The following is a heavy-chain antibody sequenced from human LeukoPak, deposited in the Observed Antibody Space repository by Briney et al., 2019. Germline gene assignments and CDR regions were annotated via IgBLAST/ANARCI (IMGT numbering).Heavy chain of an antibody. CDR2: INWNGGST. V-gene: IGHV3-20*04. CDR3: ARGGSTGWYSFDY. D-gene: IGHD6-19*01. Sequence: GGSLRLSCVASGFRFDDHGMSWVRQAPGKGLEWVSGINWNGGSTGYADSVKGRFTISRDNAKNSLYLRMNSLRAEDTALYYCARGGSTGWYSFDYWGQGTLVTVSS. CDR1: GFRFDDHG. J-gene: IGHJ4*02.